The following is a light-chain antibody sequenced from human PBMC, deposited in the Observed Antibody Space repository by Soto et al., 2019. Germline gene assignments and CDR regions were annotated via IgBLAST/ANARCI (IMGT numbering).Light chain of an antibody. J-gene: IGKJ1*01. CDR2: DAS. Sequence: DIQMTQSPSTLYASVGDRVTITCRASQSISSWLAWYQQKPGKAPKLLIYDASSLESGVSSRFSGSGSGTEFTLTISSLQPDDFATYYCQQYNSYSRTFGQGTKVDIK. CDR3: QQYNSYSRT. CDR1: QSISSW. V-gene: IGKV1-5*01.